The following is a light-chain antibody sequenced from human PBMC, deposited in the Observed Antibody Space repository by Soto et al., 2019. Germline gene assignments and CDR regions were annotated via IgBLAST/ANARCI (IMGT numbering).Light chain of an antibody. CDR3: HQYGRAPWT. V-gene: IGKV3-20*01. CDR1: QRLXSSY. CDR2: CAS. J-gene: IGKJ1*01. Sequence: EVELTQCPGTLSLSPGERATLSCRASQRLXSSYLAGDQQNPGQAPGLLXVCASSRATGSPDRLSGSGSVTDFTLPISRLEPEDFAVYYFHQYGRAPWTFGQGTKVDIK.